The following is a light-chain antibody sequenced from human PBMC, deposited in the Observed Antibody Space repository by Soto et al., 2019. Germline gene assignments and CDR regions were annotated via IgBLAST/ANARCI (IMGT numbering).Light chain of an antibody. J-gene: IGKJ5*01. CDR2: AAS. CDR3: QQLNSYPIT. Sequence: IQLTQSPSSLSASVGDRVTITCRASQGIRSSLAWYQQKPGKAPKLLIYAASTLQSGVPSRFSGSGSGTDFTLTISSLQPEDFVAYYCQQLNSYPITFGQGTRLEIK. V-gene: IGKV1-9*01. CDR1: QGIRSS.